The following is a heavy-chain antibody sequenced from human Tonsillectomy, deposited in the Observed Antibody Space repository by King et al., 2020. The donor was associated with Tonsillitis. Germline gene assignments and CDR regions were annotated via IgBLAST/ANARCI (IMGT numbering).Heavy chain of an antibody. Sequence: VQLVESGGGVVQPGGSLRLSCAASGFTFSSYGMHWVRQAPGKGLEWVAFIRYDGSNKYYADSVKGRFTISRDNSKNTLYLQMNSLRAEDTAVYYCAKDWGWGYCSSTSCYGIDYCGQGTLVTVSS. CDR1: GFTFSSYG. V-gene: IGHV3-30*02. J-gene: IGHJ4*02. D-gene: IGHD2-2*01. CDR3: AKDWGWGYCSSTSCYGIDY. CDR2: IRYDGSNK.